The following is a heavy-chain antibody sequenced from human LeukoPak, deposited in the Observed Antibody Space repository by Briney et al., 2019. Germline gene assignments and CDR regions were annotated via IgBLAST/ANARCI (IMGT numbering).Heavy chain of an antibody. J-gene: IGHJ5*02. CDR3: ARERGRPSWFDP. CDR2: MYYSGST. V-gene: IGHV4-39*07. Sequence: PSETLSLTCTVSGGSISSNSYYWGWIRQPPGKGLKWIGSMYYSGSTYYNPSLKSRVTISVDTSKNQFSLKLSSVTAADTAVYYCARERGRPSWFDPWGQGTLVTVSS. D-gene: IGHD3-16*01. CDR1: GGSISSNSYY.